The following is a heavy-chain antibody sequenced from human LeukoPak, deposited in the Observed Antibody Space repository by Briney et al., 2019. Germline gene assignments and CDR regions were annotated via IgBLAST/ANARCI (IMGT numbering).Heavy chain of an antibody. CDR1: GFTFSNYA. CDR2: ISGSGGRT. D-gene: IGHD1-14*01. Sequence: GGSLRLSCAASGFTFSNYAMNWVRQAPGKGLEWASAISGSGGRTYYADSVKGRFTISRDNSKDTLYLQMNRLRAEDTAVYYCAKPARTDYADYWGQGTLVTVSS. CDR3: AKPARTDYADY. J-gene: IGHJ4*02. V-gene: IGHV3-23*01.